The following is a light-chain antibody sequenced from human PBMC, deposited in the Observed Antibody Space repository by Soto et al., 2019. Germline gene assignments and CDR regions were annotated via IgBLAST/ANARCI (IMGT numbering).Light chain of an antibody. V-gene: IGKV1-5*03. CDR3: QHYNTYSGT. CDR2: RAS. J-gene: IGKJ3*01. CDR1: QNINTW. Sequence: DIHMTQSPSTLSASVGDRVTITCRASQNINTWLAWYQQKPGKAPKLLIYRASSLESGVPSRFSGSASGTAFTLTISSLQPDDFSTYYCQHYNTYSGTFGPGTKVDIK.